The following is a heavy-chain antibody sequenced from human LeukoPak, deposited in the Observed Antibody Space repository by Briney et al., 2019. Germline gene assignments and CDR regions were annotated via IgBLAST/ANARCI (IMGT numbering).Heavy chain of an antibody. D-gene: IGHD6-6*01. CDR1: GCSISSSSYY. CDR2: VSYSGTT. J-gene: IGHJ4*02. CDR3: ARRGPRLRNHFDY. V-gene: IGHV4-39*01. Sequence: SETLSLTCSVSGCSISSSSYYWGWIRQPPGKRLEWIGSVSYSGTTYSNPTLKSRVTISLDTSKNQFSLKVSSVTAADTAIFYCARRGPRLRNHFDYWGQGTLVTVSS.